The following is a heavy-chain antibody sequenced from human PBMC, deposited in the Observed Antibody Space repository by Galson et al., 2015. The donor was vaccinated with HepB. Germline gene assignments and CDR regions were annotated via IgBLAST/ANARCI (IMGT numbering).Heavy chain of an antibody. D-gene: IGHD3-22*01. CDR2: IYSSGIT. J-gene: IGHJ4*02. CDR3: ARDRYDGSGQFDY. V-gene: IGHV4-61*02. Sequence: LSLTCTVSGGSISGGTYYWSWIRQPAGKGLGWIGRIYSSGITNYNPSLKSRVTMSVDTSKNQFSLMLSSVTAADTAVYYCARDRYDGSGQFDYWGQGTLVTVSS. CDR1: GGSISGGTYY.